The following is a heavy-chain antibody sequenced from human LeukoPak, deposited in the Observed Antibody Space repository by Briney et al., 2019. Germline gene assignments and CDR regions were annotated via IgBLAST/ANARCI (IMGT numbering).Heavy chain of an antibody. CDR2: ISNNNYA. CDR3: ARRRNYYGSADY. D-gene: IGHD3-10*01. Sequence: GGSVRLSCAASGFSFSDYYMTWIRQAPGKGLEWVSAISNNNYANYADSVRGRFTISRDNAKKSLYLQVNSLRAEDTAVYYCARRRNYYGSADYWGQGTLVTVSS. CDR1: GFSFSDYY. J-gene: IGHJ4*02. V-gene: IGHV3-11*03.